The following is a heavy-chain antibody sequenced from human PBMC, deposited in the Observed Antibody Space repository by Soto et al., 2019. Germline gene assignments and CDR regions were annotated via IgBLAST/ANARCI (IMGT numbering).Heavy chain of an antibody. J-gene: IGHJ5*02. V-gene: IGHV4-59*12. CDR1: DGNSGRCY. D-gene: IGHD2-8*01. CDR3: ARNGDCTRPGCIVGWFDP. CDR2: VYYSGGT. Sequence: SVSDGNSGRCYWDCIRQKQGEGLEWIGYVYYSGGTNYNPSLQSRVTISIDKSKNQFYLDLNSVTAADTAMYYCARNGDCTRPGCIVGWFDPWGPGTLVTVSS.